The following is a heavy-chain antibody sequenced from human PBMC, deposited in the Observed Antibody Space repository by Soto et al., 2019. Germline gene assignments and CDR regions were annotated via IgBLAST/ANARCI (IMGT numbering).Heavy chain of an antibody. Sequence: QITLNESGPTVVRPTETLTLTCRFSGFSLTTSGVGVGWIRQSPGKAPEWLALIYWDDDKRYSASLKSRLTITKGTSKNQVVLTVSYLDPTDTATYYCAHRVRRTVFGLVSTTAIYFDFWGQGTPVAVSS. CDR3: AHRVRRTVFGLVSTTAIYFDF. CDR2: IYWDDDK. V-gene: IGHV2-5*02. J-gene: IGHJ4*02. CDR1: GFSLTTSGVG. D-gene: IGHD3-3*01.